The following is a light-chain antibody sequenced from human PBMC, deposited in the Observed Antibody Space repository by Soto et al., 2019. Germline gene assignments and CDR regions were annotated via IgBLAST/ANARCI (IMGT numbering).Light chain of an antibody. Sequence: EIVMTQSPGTVSVFPGETVTLSCRASQSVSGYLDWFHQKPGQAPRLVLLRIFTRAIGVPARFSGSGSETEFTLTISSLQSEDFGVYYCLQRYSWPWTFGQGTKVEIK. CDR1: QSVSGY. J-gene: IGKJ1*01. V-gene: IGKV3-15*01. CDR3: LQRYSWPWT. CDR2: RIF.